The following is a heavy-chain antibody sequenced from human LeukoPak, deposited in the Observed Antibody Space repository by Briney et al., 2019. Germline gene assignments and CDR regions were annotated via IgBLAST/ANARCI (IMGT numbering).Heavy chain of an antibody. CDR2: ISSGSTYI. Sequence: PGGSLRLSCAASGFTVSNYSMNWVRQAPGKGLEWVSSISSGSTYIYYAGSVKGRFTISTDNAKNSLYLQVNSLRAEDTAVYYCARLNYGDPWYYMDVWGKGTTVTVSS. CDR3: ARLNYGDPWYYMDV. CDR1: GFTVSNYS. J-gene: IGHJ6*03. D-gene: IGHD4-17*01. V-gene: IGHV3-21*01.